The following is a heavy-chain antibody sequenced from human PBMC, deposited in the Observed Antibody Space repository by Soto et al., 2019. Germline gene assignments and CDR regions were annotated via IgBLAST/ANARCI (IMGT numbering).Heavy chain of an antibody. D-gene: IGHD3-3*01. CDR3: TIDNMFGATSPQFHN. Sequence: GGSLRLSLTASGFTFSDVWVICVRQAPGKGLEWFGRIKIKDDGEATDFAAPVKGRFTISGDDSKNTLYLHMNKLRTEDTAIYFCTIDNMFGATSPQFHNWGQGTLVTVSS. CDR1: GFTFSDVW. CDR2: IKIKDDGEAT. J-gene: IGHJ1*01. V-gene: IGHV3-15*01.